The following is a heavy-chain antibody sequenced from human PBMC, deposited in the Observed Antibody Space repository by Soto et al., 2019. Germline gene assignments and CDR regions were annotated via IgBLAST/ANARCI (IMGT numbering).Heavy chain of an antibody. J-gene: IGHJ4*03. CDR1: GFTFSIYA. CDR2: ISGSGGST. CDR3: AKAWFAALYPFDY. D-gene: IGHD3-3*01. Sequence: GGSLRLSCAASGFTFSIYAMSWVRQAPGKGLEWVSAISGSGGSTYYADSVKGRFTISRDNSKNTLYLQMNSLRAEDTAVYYCAKAWFAALYPFDYWGQGTMVTVSS. V-gene: IGHV3-23*01.